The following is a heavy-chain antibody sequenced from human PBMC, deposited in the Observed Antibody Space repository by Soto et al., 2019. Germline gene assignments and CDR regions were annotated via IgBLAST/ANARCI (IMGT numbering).Heavy chain of an antibody. D-gene: IGHD5-18*01. Sequence: QVQLQESGPGLVKPSETLSLTCTVSGGSISSYYWSWIRQPPGKGLEWIGYIYYSGSTNYNPSLKSRLTISVDTSKNQCSLKLGSVTAADTAVYYCARGYSYGYEGFDAFDIWGQGTMVTVSS. CDR3: ARGYSYGYEGFDAFDI. J-gene: IGHJ3*02. CDR2: IYYSGST. CDR1: GGSISSYY. V-gene: IGHV4-59*01.